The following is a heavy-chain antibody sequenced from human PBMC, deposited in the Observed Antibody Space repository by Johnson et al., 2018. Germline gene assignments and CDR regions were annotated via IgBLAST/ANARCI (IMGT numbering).Heavy chain of an antibody. V-gene: IGHV4-59*12. Sequence: QVQLQESGPGLVKPSEPLSLTCNVSGDSITNYYWTWIRQPPGKGLQWLGYVHYSGISNYKPSLKSRVTISVDTSKNQFSPQRTSVTAADTAVYFCARIRTASYYYYGMDVWGQGTTVTVS. D-gene: IGHD5-18*01. J-gene: IGHJ6*02. CDR2: VHYSGIS. CDR3: ARIRTASYYYYGMDV. CDR1: GDSITNYY.